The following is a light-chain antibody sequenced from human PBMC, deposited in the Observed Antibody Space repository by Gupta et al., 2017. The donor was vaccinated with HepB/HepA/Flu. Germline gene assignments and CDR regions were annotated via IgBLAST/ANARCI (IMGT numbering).Light chain of an antibody. Sequence: QPVLTQSSSASASLASSVKLTCTLSSGHSRYIIARHQQQPGKAQRHLMKLEGSGSYTKGSGVPARFSGSSTGADRYLTISNLQSEDDADYYCETWDSNIQIFGGGTKLTVL. V-gene: IGLV4-60*03. CDR2: LEGSGSY. CDR3: ETWDSNIQI. J-gene: IGLJ2*01. CDR1: SGHSRYI.